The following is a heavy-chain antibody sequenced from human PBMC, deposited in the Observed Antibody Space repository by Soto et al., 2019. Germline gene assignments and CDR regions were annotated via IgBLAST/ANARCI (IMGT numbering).Heavy chain of an antibody. CDR2: IIPIFGTA. D-gene: IGHD3-10*01. Sequence: QVQLVQSGAEVKKPGSSEKVSCKASGGTFSSYAISWVRQAPGQGLEWMGGIIPIFGTANYAQKFQGRVMITADKSTSTAYMELSSLRSEDTAVYYCARDYYGSGWYGRDVWGQGTTVTVSS. CDR3: ARDYYGSGWYGRDV. CDR1: GGTFSSYA. V-gene: IGHV1-69*06. J-gene: IGHJ6*02.